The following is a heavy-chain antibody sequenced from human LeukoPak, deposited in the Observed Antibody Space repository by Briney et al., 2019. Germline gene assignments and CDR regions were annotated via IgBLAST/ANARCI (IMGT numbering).Heavy chain of an antibody. CDR2: ISHDGNHK. Sequence: GGSLRLSCAASGFTFSGYGMHWVRQAPGKGLEWVALISHDGNHKHYADSVKGRFTISRDNSKNTLYLQMTSLRVEDTAVYFCAKDRIVISFGDVSKHWGQGTLVTVSS. D-gene: IGHD3-10*01. V-gene: IGHV3-30*18. J-gene: IGHJ1*01. CDR3: AKDRIVISFGDVSKH. CDR1: GFTFSGYG.